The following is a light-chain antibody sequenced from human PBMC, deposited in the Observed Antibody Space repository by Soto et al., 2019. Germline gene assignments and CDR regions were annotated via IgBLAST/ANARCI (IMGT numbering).Light chain of an antibody. CDR1: QSVSDK. CDR2: HAS. V-gene: IGKV3-15*01. J-gene: IGKJ1*01. CDR3: QQYKNWPPWT. Sequence: EIVMTQSPATVSVSPGERATLSCRASQSVSDKLAWYQQKPGQAPRLLIYHASARATGIPARFSASGSGTEFTLTISGLQSEDFAVYYCQQYKNWPPWTFGQGTKVDIK.